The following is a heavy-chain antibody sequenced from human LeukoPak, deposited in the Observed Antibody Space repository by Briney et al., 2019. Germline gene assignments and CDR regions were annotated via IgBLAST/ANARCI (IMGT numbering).Heavy chain of an antibody. J-gene: IGHJ4*02. V-gene: IGHV4-31*03. CDR3: ARGSGGHDYGSYYFDY. D-gene: IGHD4/OR15-4a*01. CDR1: GVSVTNGGYY. Sequence: PSQTLSLTCTVSGVSVTNGGYYWTWIRQFPGRGLEWIGFFYSTESTYYNTSPKSRVTISLDSSKNQFSLRLTSTTAADTAVYFCARGSGGHDYGSYYFDYWGQGTLATVSS. CDR2: FYSTEST.